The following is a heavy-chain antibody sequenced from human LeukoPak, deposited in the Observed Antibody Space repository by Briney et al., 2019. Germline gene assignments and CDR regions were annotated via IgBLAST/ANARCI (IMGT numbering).Heavy chain of an antibody. J-gene: IGHJ4*02. D-gene: IGHD3-16*01. Sequence: ASVKVSCKASGYTFTGYFIHWVRQAPGQGLEWMGWINPNSGDTNYAQKFQGRVNMTRDTSTRTAYLEVSSLRSDDTAVYYCARVWDLRERPFDYWGQGTLVTVSS. CDR2: INPNSGDT. CDR3: ARVWDLRERPFDY. V-gene: IGHV1-2*02. CDR1: GYTFTGYF.